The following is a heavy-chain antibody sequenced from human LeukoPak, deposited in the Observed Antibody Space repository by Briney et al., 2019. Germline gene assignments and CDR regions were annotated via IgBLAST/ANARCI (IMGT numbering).Heavy chain of an antibody. CDR2: IYYHENT. D-gene: IGHD1-1*01. CDR3: ARRAYSAAYWKHFDY. CDR1: GVIVRSNY. V-gene: IGHV4-39*01. Sequence: GSLRLSCVGSGVIVRSNYMTWVRQAPGKGLEWIGSIYYHENTYYNSSLKSRVTISVDTSKNQFSLKLNSVTAAGTAVYFCARRAYSAAYWKHFDYWGQGTLVTVSS. J-gene: IGHJ4*02.